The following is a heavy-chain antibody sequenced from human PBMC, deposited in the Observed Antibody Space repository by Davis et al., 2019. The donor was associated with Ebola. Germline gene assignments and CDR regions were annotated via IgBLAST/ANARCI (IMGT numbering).Heavy chain of an antibody. D-gene: IGHD5-12*01. CDR3: AKHPPPVTTKDTPIDY. J-gene: IGHJ4*02. V-gene: IGHV3-23*01. CDR1: GFTFSSYA. Sequence: GESLKISCAASGFTFSSYAMSWVRQAPGKGLEWVSGINWNGGSTGYADSVKGRFSMSRDNSKNTLYLQMNSLRAEDTAVYYCAKHPPPVTTKDTPIDYWGQGTLVTVSS. CDR2: INWNGGST.